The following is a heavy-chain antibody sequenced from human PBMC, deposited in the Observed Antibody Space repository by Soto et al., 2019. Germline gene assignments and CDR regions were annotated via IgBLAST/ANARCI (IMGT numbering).Heavy chain of an antibody. CDR3: AKDEVAGTSAY. V-gene: IGHV3-23*01. J-gene: IGHJ4*02. Sequence: PGGSQRLSCAASGFTFRSYARSWVRQAPGKGLEWVSAISGSGGSTYYADSVKGRFTISRDNSKNTLYLQMNILRAEDTAVYYCAKDEVAGTSAYWGQGTLVTVSS. CDR2: ISGSGGST. D-gene: IGHD6-19*01. CDR1: GFTFRSYA.